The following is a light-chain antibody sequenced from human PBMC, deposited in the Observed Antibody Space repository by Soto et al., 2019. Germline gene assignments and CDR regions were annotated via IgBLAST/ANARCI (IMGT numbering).Light chain of an antibody. Sequence: EIVLTQSTGTLSLSPGERATLSCRASQSFSSSYLGWYQQKPGQTPRLLIYGASRRATGIPDRFSCSGSGTNFTLTISRLEPEDFAVYYCQQYAYLPYAFGQETKLEIK. CDR1: QSFSSSY. CDR2: GAS. CDR3: QQYAYLPYA. V-gene: IGKV3-20*01. J-gene: IGKJ2*01.